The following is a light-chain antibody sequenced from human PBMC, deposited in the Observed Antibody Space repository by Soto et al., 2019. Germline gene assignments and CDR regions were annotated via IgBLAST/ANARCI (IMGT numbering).Light chain of an antibody. CDR1: SSDVGGYDF. Sequence: QSALSDPRSVAWSPGQSVTVSCTGTSSDVGGYDFVSWYQQDPGEAAKLMMDDVTKRPSGVPARFSASKSGNTASLTISGLQAEDEAVYFCCSYAATYVYVFGTGTPVTVL. V-gene: IGLV2-11*01. CDR3: CSYAATYVYV. CDR2: DVT. J-gene: IGLJ1*01.